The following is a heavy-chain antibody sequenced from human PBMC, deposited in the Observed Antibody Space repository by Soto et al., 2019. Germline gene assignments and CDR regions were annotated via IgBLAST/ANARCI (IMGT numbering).Heavy chain of an antibody. CDR3: ARGDATKIVVTTYYAMDV. CDR1: GGSLSNYG. Sequence: QVQLVQSGAEVKKPGSSVKVSCKASGGSLSNYGISWVRQAPGQGLEWMGGIIPVFGTANYAQKFQGRVTLXAXXSTSIVYMDVTSLRSEDTAVYSCARGDATKIVVTTYYAMDVWGQGTTVTVSS. CDR2: IIPVFGTA. J-gene: IGHJ6*02. V-gene: IGHV1-69*12. D-gene: IGHD3-9*01.